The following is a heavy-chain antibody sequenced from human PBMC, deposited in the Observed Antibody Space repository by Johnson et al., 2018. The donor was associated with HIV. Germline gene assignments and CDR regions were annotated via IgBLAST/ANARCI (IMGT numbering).Heavy chain of an antibody. Sequence: VQLVESGGGLVKPGKSLRLSCEASGFNFNHAWMSWVRQAPGKGLEWVGRIISERDGGTTDYSAPVKDRFPISRDDSTNTLYLQMNSLKIEDTAVYYCATDLFSLILEDDAFDTWGQGTMVTVSS. J-gene: IGHJ3*02. CDR3: ATDLFSLILEDDAFDT. CDR2: IISERDGGTT. CDR1: GFNFNHAW. V-gene: IGHV3-15*01.